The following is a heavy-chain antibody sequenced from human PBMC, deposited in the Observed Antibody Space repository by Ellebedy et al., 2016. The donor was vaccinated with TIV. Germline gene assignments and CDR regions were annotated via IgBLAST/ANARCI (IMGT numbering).Heavy chain of an antibody. J-gene: IGHJ5*02. V-gene: IGHV1-2*02. CDR3: ARDLMVRGATPYNWFDP. CDR1: VYTFTGYY. D-gene: IGHD3-10*01. CDR2: INPNSGGT. Sequence: AASVTVSCKASVYTFTGYYMHWVRQAPGQGLEWMGWINPNSGGTNYAQKFQGRVTMTRDTSISTAYMELSRLRSDDTAVYYGARDLMVRGATPYNWFDPWGQGTLVTVSS.